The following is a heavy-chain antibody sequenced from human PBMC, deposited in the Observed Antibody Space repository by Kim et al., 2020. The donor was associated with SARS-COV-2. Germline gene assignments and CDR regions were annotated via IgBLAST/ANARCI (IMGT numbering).Heavy chain of an antibody. V-gene: IGHV3-15*01. CDR1: GFTFSHAW. D-gene: IGHD2-21*02. J-gene: IGHJ1*01. CDR2: VKSKTDGGTI. Sequence: GGSLRLSCATSGFTFSHAWMSWVRQAPGKGLEWVGRVKSKTDGGTIHYAAPVKGRFTISRDDSRNTLYLQMNSLTTEDTAVYYCATEGRAYCGGDCSEYFSRWGQGTLVTVSS. CDR3: ATEGRAYCGGDCSEYFSR.